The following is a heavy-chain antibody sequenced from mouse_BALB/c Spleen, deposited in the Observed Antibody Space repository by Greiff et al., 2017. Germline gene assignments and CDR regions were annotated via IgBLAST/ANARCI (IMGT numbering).Heavy chain of an antibody. J-gene: IGHJ2*01. CDR3: ARGDDGYDFDY. CDR1: GFNFKDAY. CDR2: IDPANGNT. D-gene: IGHD1-2*01. Sequence: VQLQQSGAELVQPGASVKLSCTASGFNFKDAYMHWVKQRPEQGLEWIGRIDPANGNTKYDPTFQGKATIAADTSSNTAYLQLSSLTSEDTAVYYFARGDDGYDFDYWGQGTTLTVSA. V-gene: IGHV14-3*02.